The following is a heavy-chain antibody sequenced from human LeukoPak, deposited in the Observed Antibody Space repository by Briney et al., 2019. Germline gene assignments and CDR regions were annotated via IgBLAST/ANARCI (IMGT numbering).Heavy chain of an antibody. J-gene: IGHJ4*02. V-gene: IGHV1-69*04. D-gene: IGHD3-10*01. Sequence: GASVKVSCRASETFTSHAISWVRQAPGQGLEWMGRIIPIVGLVNYAQKFQDRVTFTADKSTTTAYMELSCLRSEDTAVYYCARDEEARSGSYCGGIWGQGTLVTVSA. CDR2: IIPIVGLV. CDR1: ETFTSHA. CDR3: ARDEEARSGSYCGGI.